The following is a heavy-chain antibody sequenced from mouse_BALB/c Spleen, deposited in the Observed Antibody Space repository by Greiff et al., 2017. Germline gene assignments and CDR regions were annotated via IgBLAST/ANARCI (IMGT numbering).Heavy chain of an antibody. Sequence: QVQLQQSGPSLVQPSQSLSITCTVSGFSLTSYGVHWVRQSPGKGLEWLGVIWRGGSTDYNAAFMSRLSITKDNSKSQVFFKMNSLQADDTAIYYCAKEGITTLYAMDYWGQGTSVTVSS. CDR1: GFSLTSYG. V-gene: IGHV2-5-1*01. J-gene: IGHJ4*01. CDR3: AKEGITTLYAMDY. CDR2: IWRGGST. D-gene: IGHD2-4*01.